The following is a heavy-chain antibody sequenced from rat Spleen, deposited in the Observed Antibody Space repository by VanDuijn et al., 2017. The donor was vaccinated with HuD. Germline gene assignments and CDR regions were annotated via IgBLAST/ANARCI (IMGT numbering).Heavy chain of an antibody. J-gene: IGHJ4*01. D-gene: IGHD1-1*01. V-gene: IGHV5-25*01. CDR2: ISSSGGST. CDR1: GFTFSDYY. Sequence: EVQLAESGGGLVQPGRSLKLSCAASGFTFSDYYMAWVRQAPTKGLEWVASISSSGGSTYYRDSVKGRFTVSRDNAKSTLYLQMDSLRSEDTATYYRARHYYTESLMDAWGQGASVTVSS. CDR3: ARHYYTESLMDA.